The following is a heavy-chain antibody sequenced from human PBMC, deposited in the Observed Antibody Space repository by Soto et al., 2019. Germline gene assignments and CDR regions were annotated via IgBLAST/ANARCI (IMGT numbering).Heavy chain of an antibody. J-gene: IGHJ6*02. CDR3: ARGRVSYV. CDR1: GGSFSGYY. CDR2: INHSGST. V-gene: IGHV4-34*01. Sequence: PSETLSVTCAVYGGSFSGYYWSWSRQPPGKGLEWIGEINHSGSTNYNPSLKSRVTISVDTSKNQFSLKLSSVTAADTAVYYCARGRVSYVWGQGTTVTVSS.